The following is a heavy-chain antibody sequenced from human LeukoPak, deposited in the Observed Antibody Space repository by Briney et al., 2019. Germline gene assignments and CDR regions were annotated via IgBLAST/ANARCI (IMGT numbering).Heavy chain of an antibody. CDR3: TTMRELEFEEYYFDS. D-gene: IGHD1-1*01. V-gene: IGHV5-51*01. Sequence: GESLKISCQGSGYSITTYWIGWVRQKPGKGLEWLGSIYPGDSDTTYNPSIQGQVTISVDKSISTAYLQWSSLRASDTAMYYCTTMRELEFEEYYFDSWGQGTLVTVSS. CDR1: GYSITTYW. CDR2: IYPGDSDT. J-gene: IGHJ4*02.